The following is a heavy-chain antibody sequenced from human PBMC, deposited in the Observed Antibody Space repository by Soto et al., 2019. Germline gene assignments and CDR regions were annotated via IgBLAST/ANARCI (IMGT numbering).Heavy chain of an antibody. V-gene: IGHV3-48*02. CDR3: ARDLSH. CDR1: GFPFSNYA. CDR2: INSGSKTT. J-gene: IGHJ4*02. Sequence: DVQLDQSGGGLVQPGGSLRLSCEASGFPFSNYAMHWVRQAPGKGLEWISYINSGSKTTFHADTITGSLTVYRDNAKNSVYLHMCSLRHDDTAIYYCARDLSHWGQGTLVTVSS.